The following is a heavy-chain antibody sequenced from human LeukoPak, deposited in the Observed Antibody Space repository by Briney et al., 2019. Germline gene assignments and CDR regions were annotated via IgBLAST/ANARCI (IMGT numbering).Heavy chain of an antibody. Sequence: GASVKVSCKASGGTFSSYAISWVRQAPGQGLEWMGRIIPILGIANYAQKFQGRVTITADKSTSTAYMELSSLRSEDTAVYYCARGDVDTAMVTPDYWGQGTLVTVSS. CDR2: IIPILGIA. J-gene: IGHJ4*02. CDR1: GGTFSSYA. D-gene: IGHD5-18*01. CDR3: ARGDVDTAMVTPDY. V-gene: IGHV1-69*04.